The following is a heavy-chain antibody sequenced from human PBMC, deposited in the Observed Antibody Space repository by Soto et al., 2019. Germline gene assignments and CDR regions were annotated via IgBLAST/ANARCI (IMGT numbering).Heavy chain of an antibody. D-gene: IGHD3-3*01. CDR3: AKAYQYYDFWRGMDV. CDR1: GFTFSSYG. CDR2: ISYDGSIK. J-gene: IGHJ6*02. Sequence: QVQLVESGGGVVQPGRSLRLSCAASGFTFSSYGMHWVRQAPGKGLEWVAVISYDGSIKYYADSVKGRFTISRDNSKNTLYLQMNSLRAEDTAVYYCAKAYQYYDFWRGMDVWGQGTTVTVSS. V-gene: IGHV3-30*18.